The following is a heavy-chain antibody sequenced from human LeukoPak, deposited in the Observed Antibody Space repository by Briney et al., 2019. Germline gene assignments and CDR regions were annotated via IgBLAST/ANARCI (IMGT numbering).Heavy chain of an antibody. D-gene: IGHD2-15*01. V-gene: IGHV3-33*01. Sequence: GGSLRLSCAASGFTFSSYGMHWVRQAPGKGLEWVAVIWYDGSNKYYADFVKGRFTISRDNSKNTLYLQMNSLRAEDTAVYYCARLGTCSGGSCWGQGTLVTVSS. CDR2: IWYDGSNK. CDR1: GFTFSSYG. CDR3: ARLGTCSGGSC. J-gene: IGHJ4*02.